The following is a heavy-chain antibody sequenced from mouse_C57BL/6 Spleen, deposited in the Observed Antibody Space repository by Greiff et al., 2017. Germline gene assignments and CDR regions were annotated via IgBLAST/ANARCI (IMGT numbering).Heavy chain of an antibody. J-gene: IGHJ3*01. CDR1: GYTFTSYG. CDR3: ARPLRAWFAY. Sequence: QVQLKQSGAELARPGASVKLSCKASGYTFTSYGISWVKQRTGQGLEWIGEIYPRSGNTYYNEKFKGKATLTADKSSSTAYMELRSLTSEDSAVYYCARPLRAWFAYWGQGTLVTVSA. V-gene: IGHV1-81*01. D-gene: IGHD1-1*01. CDR2: IYPRSGNT.